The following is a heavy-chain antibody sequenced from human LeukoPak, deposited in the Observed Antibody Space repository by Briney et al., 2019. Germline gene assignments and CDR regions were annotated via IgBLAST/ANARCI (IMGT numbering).Heavy chain of an antibody. J-gene: IGHJ5*02. Sequence: SETLSLTCIVSGGSISPYYWNWIRQPPGKGLEWIAYIYYSGSTNYNPSLKSRVTISVDTSKNQFSLKLSSVTAADTAVYYCARGHYSGSYPLHRFDPWGQGTLVTVSS. D-gene: IGHD1-26*01. CDR2: IYYSGST. CDR3: ARGHYSGSYPLHRFDP. V-gene: IGHV4-59*01. CDR1: GGSISPYY.